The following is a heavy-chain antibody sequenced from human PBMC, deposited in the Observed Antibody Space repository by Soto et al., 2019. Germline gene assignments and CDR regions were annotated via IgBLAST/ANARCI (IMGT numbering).Heavy chain of an antibody. CDR1: GGSISSYY. V-gene: IGHV4-59*08. CDR3: ARVHYDFWSGYFATIDY. Sequence: QVQLQESGPGLVKPSETLSLTCTVSGGSISSYYWSWIRQPPGKGLEWIGYIYYSGSTNYNPSFRSRVTISVDTSKNQFSLKLSSVTAADTAGYYCARVHYDFWSGYFATIDYWGQGTLVTVSS. D-gene: IGHD3-3*01. CDR2: IYYSGST. J-gene: IGHJ4*02.